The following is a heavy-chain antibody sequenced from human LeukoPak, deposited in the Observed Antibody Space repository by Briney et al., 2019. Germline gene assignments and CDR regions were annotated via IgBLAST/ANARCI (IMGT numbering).Heavy chain of an antibody. CDR3: ASGSFYGGVAFDY. V-gene: IGHV3-74*01. Sequence: GGSLRLSCAASGFTFSTYWMHWVRQAPEKGLVWVSRINSDESSTTYAPSVKGRFTISRDNAKNTLYLQMNSLRADDTAVYYCASGSFYGGVAFDYWGQGTLVTVSS. CDR2: INSDESST. CDR1: GFTFSTYW. D-gene: IGHD4-23*01. J-gene: IGHJ4*02.